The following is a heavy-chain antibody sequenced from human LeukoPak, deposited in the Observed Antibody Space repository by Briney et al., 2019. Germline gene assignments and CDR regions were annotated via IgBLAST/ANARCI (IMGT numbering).Heavy chain of an antibody. V-gene: IGHV1-46*01. D-gene: IGHD1-26*01. CDR2: INPSGGST. CDR3: ALHWSYYVPFDY. J-gene: IGHJ4*02. Sequence: IGIINPSGGSTSYAQKFQGRVTMTRDTSTSTVYMELSSLRSEDTAVYYCALHWSYYVPFDYWGQGTLVTVSS.